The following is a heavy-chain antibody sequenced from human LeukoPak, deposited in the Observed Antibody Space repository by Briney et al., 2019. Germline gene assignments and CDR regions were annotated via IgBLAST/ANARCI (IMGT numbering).Heavy chain of an antibody. Sequence: PGGSLRPSCAASGFTFRSYAMSWVRQAPGKGLEWVSGISVSGSTYYADSVKGRFTISRDNSKNTLYLQMNSLRAEDTAVYYCAKLAPHNTDYYYGVHFDYWGQGTLVTVSS. CDR3: AKLAPHNTDYYYGVHFDY. J-gene: IGHJ4*02. D-gene: IGHD3-22*01. V-gene: IGHV3-23*01. CDR2: ISVSGST. CDR1: GFTFRSYA.